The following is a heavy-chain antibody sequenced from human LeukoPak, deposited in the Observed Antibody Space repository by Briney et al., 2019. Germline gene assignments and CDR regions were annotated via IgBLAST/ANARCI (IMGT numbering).Heavy chain of an antibody. CDR2: IYYSGST. D-gene: IGHD6-6*01. J-gene: IGHJ4*02. CDR3: ARVEPSSADFDY. CDR1: GGSISSYY. V-gene: IGHV4-59*01. Sequence: SETLSLTCTVSGGSISSYYWSWIRQPPGKGLEWIGYIYYSGSTNYNPSLKSRVTISVDTSKNQFSLKLSSVTAADTAVYYCARVEPSSADFDYWGRGTVVTVSS.